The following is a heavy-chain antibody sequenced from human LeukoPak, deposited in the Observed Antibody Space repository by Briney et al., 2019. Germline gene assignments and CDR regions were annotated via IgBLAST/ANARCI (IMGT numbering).Heavy chain of an antibody. V-gene: IGHV4-59*01. CDR2: IYYSEST. J-gene: IGHJ4*02. D-gene: IGHD5-18*01. CDR1: GGSISSYY. Sequence: SETLSLTCTVSGGSISSYYWSWIRQPPGKGLEWIGYIYYSESTNYNPSLKSRVTISVDTSKNQFSLKLSSVTAADTAVYYCARGRTQLYPYYFDYWGQGTLVTVSS. CDR3: ARGRTQLYPYYFDY.